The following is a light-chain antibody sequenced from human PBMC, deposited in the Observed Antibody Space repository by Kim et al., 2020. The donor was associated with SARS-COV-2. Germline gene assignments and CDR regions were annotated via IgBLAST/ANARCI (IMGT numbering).Light chain of an antibody. CDR2: RNN. CDR1: SNNVGNQG. V-gene: IGLV10-54*01. Sequence: QAGLTQPPSVSKGLRQTATLTCTGNSNNVGNQGAAWLQQQQGHPPKLLSYRNNNRPSGIAERLSASRSGNTASLTITGLQPEDEADYYCSAWDSSLSAAVFGGGTKLTVL. CDR3: SAWDSSLSAAV. J-gene: IGLJ3*02.